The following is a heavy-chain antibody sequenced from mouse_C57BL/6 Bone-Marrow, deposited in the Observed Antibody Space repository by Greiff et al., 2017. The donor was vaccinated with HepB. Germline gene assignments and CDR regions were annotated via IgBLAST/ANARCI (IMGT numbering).Heavy chain of an antibody. D-gene: IGHD1-3*01. Sequence: VQLKESGPELVQPGASVKISCKASGYSFTDYNMHWVKQSHGKSLEWIGVINPNYGTTSYNQKFTGKATLTVDQSSSTAYMQLNSLTSEDSAVYDGARGELWWYFDVWGTGTTVTVSS. CDR2: INPNYGTT. CDR1: GYSFTDYN. CDR3: ARGELWWYFDV. J-gene: IGHJ1*03. V-gene: IGHV1-39*01.